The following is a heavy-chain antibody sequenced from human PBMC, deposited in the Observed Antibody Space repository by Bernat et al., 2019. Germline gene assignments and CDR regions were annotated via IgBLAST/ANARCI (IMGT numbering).Heavy chain of an antibody. J-gene: IGHJ4*02. D-gene: IGHD3-10*01. CDR1: GFTFSSYG. Sequence: VQLLESGGGVVQPGRSLRLSCAASGFTFSSYGMHWVRQAPGKGLEWVAVISYDGSNKYYADSVKGRFTISRDNSKNTLYLQMNSLRAEDTAMNYCAKENDYGSGSSAYFDYWGQGTLVTVSS. CDR3: AKENDYGSGSSAYFDY. CDR2: ISYDGSNK. V-gene: IGHV3-30*18.